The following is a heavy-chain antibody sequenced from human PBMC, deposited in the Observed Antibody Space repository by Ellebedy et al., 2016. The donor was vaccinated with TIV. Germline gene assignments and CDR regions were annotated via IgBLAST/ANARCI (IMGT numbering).Heavy chain of an antibody. Sequence: GESLKISCAASGFTFSSYGMHWVRQAPGKGLEWVAVISYDGSNKYYADSVKGRFTISRDNAKNSLYLQMNSLRAEDTAVYYCASGGYDYYWGQGTLVTVSS. D-gene: IGHD5-12*01. V-gene: IGHV3-30*03. CDR3: ASGGYDYY. J-gene: IGHJ4*02. CDR2: ISYDGSNK. CDR1: GFTFSSYG.